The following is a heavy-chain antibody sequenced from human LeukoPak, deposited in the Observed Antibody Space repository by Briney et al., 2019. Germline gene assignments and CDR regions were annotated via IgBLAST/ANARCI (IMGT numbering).Heavy chain of an antibody. CDR3: ARSPQQLVLGSYFDS. Sequence: GGTLRLSCAASGFTFSSYSMNWVRQAPGKGLEWVSCISSSGTYIYYADSVKDRFTISRDNARNALYLEMNSLRAEDTAVYYCARSPQQLVLGSYFDSWGQGNLVSVSS. CDR2: ISSSGTYI. V-gene: IGHV3-21*06. J-gene: IGHJ4*02. CDR1: GFTFSSYS. D-gene: IGHD6-13*01.